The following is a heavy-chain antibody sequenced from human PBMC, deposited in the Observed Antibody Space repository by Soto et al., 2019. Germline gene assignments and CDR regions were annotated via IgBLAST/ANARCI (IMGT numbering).Heavy chain of an antibody. CDR3: ARARRSRCWYYCDY. Sequence: SETLSLTCAVYGGSFSGYYWSWIRQPPGKGLEWIGEINHSGSTNYNPSLKSRVTISVDTSKNQFSLKLSSVTAADTAVYYCARARRSRCWYYCDYWGQRSLVTV. CDR1: GGSFSGYY. V-gene: IGHV4-34*01. CDR2: INHSGST. D-gene: IGHD6-13*01. J-gene: IGHJ4*02.